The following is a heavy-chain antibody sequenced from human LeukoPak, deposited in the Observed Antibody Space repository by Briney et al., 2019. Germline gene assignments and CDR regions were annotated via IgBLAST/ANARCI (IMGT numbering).Heavy chain of an antibody. Sequence: TGGSLRLSCAASGFTFSSSAMSWVRQAPGKGLEWVSSISSSSSYIYYADSVKGRFTISRDNAKNSLYLQMNSLRAEDTAVYYCARASDSDYWGQGTLVTVSS. CDR2: ISSSSSYI. CDR1: GFTFSSSA. J-gene: IGHJ4*02. CDR3: ARASDSDY. V-gene: IGHV3-21*01.